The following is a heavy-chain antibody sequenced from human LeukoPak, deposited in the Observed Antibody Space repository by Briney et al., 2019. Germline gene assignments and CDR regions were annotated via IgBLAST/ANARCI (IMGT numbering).Heavy chain of an antibody. CDR3: ARAKGIGWPPYWYFDL. D-gene: IGHD6-19*01. CDR2: MNPNSGYT. Sequence: GASVKVSCKASGYTFTSYDINWVRQATGQGLEWMGWMNPNSGYTGYAQKFQGRVTVTRNTSISTVYMELSSLRSEDTAVYYCARAKGIGWPPYWYFDLWGRGTLVTVSS. CDR1: GYTFTSYD. V-gene: IGHV1-8*01. J-gene: IGHJ2*01.